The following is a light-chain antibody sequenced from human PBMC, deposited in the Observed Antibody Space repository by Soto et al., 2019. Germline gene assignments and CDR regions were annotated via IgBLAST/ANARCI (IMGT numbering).Light chain of an antibody. CDR1: QTVSSSY. CDR2: GAS. J-gene: IGKJ2*01. V-gene: IGKV3-20*01. CDR3: QQYGPSPMYT. Sequence: EIVLTQSPGPLSLSPGERATLSCRASQTVSSSYLAWYQQKPGQAPRPLIYGASTRATGIRGRFSGSATGTDFTLTISRLEPEDFAVYCCQQYGPSPMYTFGQGTNLEIK.